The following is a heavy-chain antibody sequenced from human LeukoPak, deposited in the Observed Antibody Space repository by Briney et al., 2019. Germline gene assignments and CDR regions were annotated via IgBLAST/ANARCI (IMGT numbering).Heavy chain of an antibody. CDR2: IIPIFGTA. J-gene: IGHJ4*02. CDR1: GGTFSSYA. CDR3: ARSYQLLLYYFDY. Sequence: SVKVSRKASGGTFSSYATSWVRQAPGQGLEWMGGIIPIFGTANYAQKFQGRVTITADESTSTAYMELSSLRSEDTAVYYCARSYQLLLYYFDYWGQGTLVTVSS. V-gene: IGHV1-69*13. D-gene: IGHD2-2*01.